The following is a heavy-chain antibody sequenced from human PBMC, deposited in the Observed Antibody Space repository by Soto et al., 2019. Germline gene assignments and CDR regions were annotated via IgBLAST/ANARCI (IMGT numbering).Heavy chain of an antibody. CDR2: INHSGST. J-gene: IGHJ6*02. Sequence: SETLSLTCAVYGGSFSCYYWSWIHQPPGKGLEWIGEINHSGSTNYNPSLKSRVTISVDTSKNQFSLKLSSVTAADTAVYYCASTSRTYYGMDVWGQGTTVTVSS. D-gene: IGHD1-7*01. CDR1: GGSFSCYY. CDR3: ASTSRTYYGMDV. V-gene: IGHV4-34*01.